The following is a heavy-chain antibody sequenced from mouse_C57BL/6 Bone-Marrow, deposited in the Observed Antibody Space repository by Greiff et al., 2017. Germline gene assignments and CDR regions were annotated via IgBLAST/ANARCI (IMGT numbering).Heavy chain of an antibody. CDR1: GYTFTSYW. J-gene: IGHJ2*01. D-gene: IGHD1-1*01. CDR3: ARKDYSSQNYFDY. Sequence: VQLQQPGAELVKPGASVKLSCKASGYTFTSYWMHWVKQRPGQGLEWIGMIHPNSGSTNYNEKFKSKATLTVDKSSSTAYMQLSSLTSEDSAVYYCARKDYSSQNYFDYWGQGTTLTVSS. V-gene: IGHV1-64*01. CDR2: IHPNSGST.